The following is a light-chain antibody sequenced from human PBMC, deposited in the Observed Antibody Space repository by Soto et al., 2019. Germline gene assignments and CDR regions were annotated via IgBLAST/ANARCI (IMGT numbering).Light chain of an antibody. V-gene: IGKV4-1*01. J-gene: IGKJ5*01. CDR1: QSVFYSSNTKNY. Sequence: DIVMTQSPDSLAGSLGERATINCKASQSVFYSSNTKNYLAWSQQRPGQAPKLLIYCAATRESGVPDRFSGSGSATDCTLTISRLQAEDVAVYYWQQSYTNAVTCGEGTRLEIK. CDR3: QQSYTNAVT. CDR2: CAA.